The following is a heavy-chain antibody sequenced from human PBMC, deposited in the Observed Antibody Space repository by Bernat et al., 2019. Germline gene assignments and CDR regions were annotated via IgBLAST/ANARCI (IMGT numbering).Heavy chain of an antibody. J-gene: IGHJ4*02. Sequence: EVQLVESGGGLVQPGGSLRLSCAASGFTVSSNYMSWVRQAPGKGLEWVSVIYSGGSTYYADSVKGRFAISRDNSKNTLYLQMNSLRAEDTAVYYCARDLLPYYYDSSGYYGLGYWSQGTLVTVSS. D-gene: IGHD3-22*01. CDR1: GFTVSSNY. CDR2: IYSGGST. CDR3: ARDLLPYYYDSSGYYGLGY. V-gene: IGHV3-66*01.